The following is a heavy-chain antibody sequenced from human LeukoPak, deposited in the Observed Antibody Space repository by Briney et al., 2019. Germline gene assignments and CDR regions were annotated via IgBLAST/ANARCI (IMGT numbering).Heavy chain of an antibody. CDR3: ASGTGRGMDV. Sequence: GGSLRLSCAASGFTFSSYAMSWVRQAPGKGLEWVSYISSSGSTIYYADAVKGRFTISRDNAKNSLYLQMNSLRAEDTAVYYCASGTGRGMDVWGQGTTVTVSS. CDR1: GFTFSSYA. CDR2: ISSSGSTI. V-gene: IGHV3-48*03. J-gene: IGHJ6*02. D-gene: IGHD1-1*01.